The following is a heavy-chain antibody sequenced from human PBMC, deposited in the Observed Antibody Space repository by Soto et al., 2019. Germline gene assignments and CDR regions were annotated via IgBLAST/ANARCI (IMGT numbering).Heavy chain of an antibody. D-gene: IGHD3-3*01. CDR1: GDTFSGYA. CDR2: IIPIFGTA. Sequence: SLKVSCKASGDTFSGYAIRWVRQAPGQGLEWMGGIIPIFGTANYAQKFQGRVTITADESTSTAYMELSSLRSGDTAVYYCAREANYDCWSGYGPPGINNWFDPWGPGTLVPDSS. CDR3: AREANYDCWSGYGPPGINNWFDP. J-gene: IGHJ5*02. V-gene: IGHV1-69*13.